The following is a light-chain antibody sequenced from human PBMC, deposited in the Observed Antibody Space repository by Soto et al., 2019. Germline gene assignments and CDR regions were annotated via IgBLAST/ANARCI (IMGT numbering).Light chain of an antibody. V-gene: IGLV2-14*01. Sequence: QSALTQPASVSGSPGQSITISCTGTSSDIGDYNYVSWYQQYPGKAPKLMIYDVSNRPSGVSNRFSGSKSGNTASLTISGLQAEDEADNYCSSYTRSSTPLYLFGTGTKVPVL. CDR2: DVS. J-gene: IGLJ1*01. CDR1: SSDIGDYNY. CDR3: SSYTRSSTPLYL.